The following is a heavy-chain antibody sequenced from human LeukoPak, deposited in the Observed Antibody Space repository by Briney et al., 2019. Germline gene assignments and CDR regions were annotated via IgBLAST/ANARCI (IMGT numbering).Heavy chain of an antibody. CDR1: GYTFTSYY. Sequence: ASVKVPCKASGYTFTSYYMHWVRQAPGQGLEWMGIINPSGGSTSYAQKFQGRVTMTRDTSTSTVYMELSSLRSEDTAVYYCARRIIAAAGPNWFDPWGQGTLVTVSS. J-gene: IGHJ5*02. D-gene: IGHD6-13*01. CDR2: INPSGGST. V-gene: IGHV1-46*01. CDR3: ARRIIAAAGPNWFDP.